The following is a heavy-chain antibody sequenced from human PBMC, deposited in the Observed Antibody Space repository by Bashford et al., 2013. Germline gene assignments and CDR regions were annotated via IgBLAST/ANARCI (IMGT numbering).Heavy chain of an antibody. CDR2: ITPLLGTT. CDR3: AMSSQFCSGQNRCHP. V-gene: IGHV1-69*08. J-gene: IGHJ5*02. Sequence: WVRQAPGQGLEWMGRITPLLGTTNYAQNFQGRLTITADSSTSTAYLEVSGLISEDTAVYYCAMSSQFCSGQNRCHPWGHGTLVTVSS. D-gene: IGHD3-3*01.